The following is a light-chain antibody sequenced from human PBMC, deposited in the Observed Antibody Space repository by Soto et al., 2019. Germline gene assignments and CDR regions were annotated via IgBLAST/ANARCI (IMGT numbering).Light chain of an antibody. V-gene: IGKV1-5*03. CDR2: KAS. J-gene: IGKJ1*01. Sequence: DLQMYHSPYALYGSVGDRVTITCRSSQTISSWLAWYQQRPGKAPKLLIYKASPLKSGVPSRCSGSGYGTEFTLTISSLQPDDFATYYCQHYNSNSEAFGQGTKVDIK. CDR3: QHYNSNSEA. CDR1: QTISSW.